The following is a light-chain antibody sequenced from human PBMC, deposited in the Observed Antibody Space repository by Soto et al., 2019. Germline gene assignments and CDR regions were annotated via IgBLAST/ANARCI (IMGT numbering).Light chain of an antibody. CDR2: DVS. CDR1: SSDVGGYNY. Sequence: QSVLTQPASASGSPGQSITISCTGTSSDVGGYNYFSWYQQHPGKAPKLMIYDVSNRPSGVSNRFSGSKSGNMASLTISGLQAEDEADYYCSSYTSSSTLDVVFGGGTKLTVL. J-gene: IGLJ2*01. V-gene: IGLV2-14*01. CDR3: SSYTSSSTLDVV.